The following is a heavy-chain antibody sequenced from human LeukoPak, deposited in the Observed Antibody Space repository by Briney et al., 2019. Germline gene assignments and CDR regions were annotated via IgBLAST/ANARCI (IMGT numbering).Heavy chain of an antibody. D-gene: IGHD1-26*01. CDR2: IYHSGST. J-gene: IGHJ2*01. CDR1: GYSISSGYY. Sequence: PSETLSLTCTVSGYSISSGYYWGWIRQPPGKGLEWIGSIYHSGSTYYNPSLKSRVTVSVDTSKNQFSLKLSSVTAADTAVYYCARAGGSYYNGWYFDLWGRGTLVTVSS. V-gene: IGHV4-38-2*02. CDR3: ARAGGSYYNGWYFDL.